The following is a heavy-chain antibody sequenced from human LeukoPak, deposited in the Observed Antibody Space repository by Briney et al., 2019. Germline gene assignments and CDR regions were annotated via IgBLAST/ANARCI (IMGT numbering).Heavy chain of an antibody. J-gene: IGHJ4*02. CDR1: GFTFNTYS. V-gene: IGHV3-48*01. CDR3: ARGPYGDYVDALVY. Sequence: GGSLRLSCAASGFTFNTYSMNWVRQAPGKGLEWVSYISDSSGTIYYADSVKGRFTISRDNAKNSLYLQMNSLRAEDTAVYYCARGPYGDYVDALVYWGQGTLVTVSS. D-gene: IGHD4-17*01. CDR2: ISDSSGTI.